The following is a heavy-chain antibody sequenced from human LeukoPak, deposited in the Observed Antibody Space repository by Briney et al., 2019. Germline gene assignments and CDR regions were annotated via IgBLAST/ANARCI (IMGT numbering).Heavy chain of an antibody. D-gene: IGHD3-22*01. CDR2: IYSNGKT. V-gene: IGHV4-4*07. J-gene: IGHJ4*02. CDR3: ARGPWTSGDYHFDY. CDR1: GGSISGYY. Sequence: TSETLSLTCTVSGGSISGYYWSWIRQPAGQGLEWIGRIYSNGKTNYNPSIKSRVTMSVDTSKNQFSLKLSSVTAADTAVYFCARGPWTSGDYHFDYWGQGTLVTVSS.